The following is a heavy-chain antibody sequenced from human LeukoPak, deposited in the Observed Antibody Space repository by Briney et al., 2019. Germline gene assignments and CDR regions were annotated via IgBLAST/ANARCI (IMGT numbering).Heavy chain of an antibody. CDR1: GGSFSDYY. Sequence: SSETLSLTCTVSGGSFSDYYWSWIRQPPGKGLEWIGYIYHNGNSDYNPSLKSRVTISVDTSKNQFSLKMSSVTAADTAVYYCASQAYGSGWLDYWGQGTLVTVSS. D-gene: IGHD6-19*01. CDR2: IYHNGNS. J-gene: IGHJ4*02. V-gene: IGHV4-59*01. CDR3: ASQAYGSGWLDY.